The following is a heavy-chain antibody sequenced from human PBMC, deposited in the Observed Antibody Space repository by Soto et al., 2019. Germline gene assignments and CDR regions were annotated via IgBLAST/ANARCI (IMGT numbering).Heavy chain of an antibody. Sequence: GGSLRLSCAASGFTFSSYAMSWVRQAPGKGLEWVSAISGSGGSTYYADSVKGRFTISRDNSKNTLYLQMNSLRAEDTAVYYCAKGYGESEEGTGYYYGMDVWGQGTTVTVSS. J-gene: IGHJ6*02. CDR3: AKGYGESEEGTGYYYGMDV. V-gene: IGHV3-23*01. CDR1: GFTFSSYA. D-gene: IGHD4-17*01. CDR2: ISGSGGST.